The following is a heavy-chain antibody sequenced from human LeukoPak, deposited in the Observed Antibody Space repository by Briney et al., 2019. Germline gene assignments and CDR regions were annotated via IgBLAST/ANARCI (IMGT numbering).Heavy chain of an antibody. Sequence: LRLSCAASGFTFSSYAMSWVRQPPGKGLEWIGEINHSGSTNYNPSLKSRVTISVDTSKNQFSLKLSSVTAADTAVYYCARGLDAFDIWGQGTMVTVSS. J-gene: IGHJ3*02. CDR1: GFTFSSYA. CDR3: ARGLDAFDI. CDR2: INHSGST. V-gene: IGHV4-34*01.